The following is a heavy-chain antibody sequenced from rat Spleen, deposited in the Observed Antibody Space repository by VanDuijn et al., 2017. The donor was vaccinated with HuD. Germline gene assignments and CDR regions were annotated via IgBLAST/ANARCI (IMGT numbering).Heavy chain of an antibody. CDR3: AKGGTPDY. CDR2: ISYDGGST. V-gene: IGHV5-7*01. D-gene: IGHD1-11*01. CDR1: GFPFSNYD. Sequence: EVQLVESGGGLVQPGRSMKLSCAASGFPFSNYDMAWVRQAPKAGLEWVATISYDGGSTNYRDSVKGRFTISRDNTKSTLYLQMNSLRSEDTATYYCAKGGTPDYWGQGVMVTVSS. J-gene: IGHJ2*01.